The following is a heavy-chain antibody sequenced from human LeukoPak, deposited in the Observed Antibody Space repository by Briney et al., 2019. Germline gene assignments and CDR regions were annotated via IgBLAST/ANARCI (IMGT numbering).Heavy chain of an antibody. Sequence: SETLSLTCTGSGGSISSSNYYWGWIRQPPGKGLEWIGEINHSGSTNYNPSLKSRVTISVDTSKNQFSLRLSSVTAADTAVYYCARGRMVRGVTFRGLNYFDYWGQGTLVTVSS. CDR3: ARGRMVRGVTFRGLNYFDY. D-gene: IGHD3-10*01. V-gene: IGHV4-39*07. J-gene: IGHJ4*02. CDR2: INHSGST. CDR1: GGSISSSNYY.